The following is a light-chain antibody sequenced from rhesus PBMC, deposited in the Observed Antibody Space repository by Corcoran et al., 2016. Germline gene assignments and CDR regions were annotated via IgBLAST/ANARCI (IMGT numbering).Light chain of an antibody. J-gene: IGKJ4*01. V-gene: IGKV1-44*02. Sequence: DIQMTQSPSSLSASVGDRVTITCRASQTITNYLAWYQQKPGKVPKLLFYGAFSLESGFPSRFGGNGSWTDFTLTISSLQPEDFATYYCPQHAIHPPTFGGGTKVDIK. CDR3: PQHAIHPPT. CDR2: GAF. CDR1: QTITNY.